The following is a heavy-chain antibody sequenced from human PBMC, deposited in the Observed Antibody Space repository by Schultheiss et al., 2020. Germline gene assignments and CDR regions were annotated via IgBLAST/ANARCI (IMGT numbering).Heavy chain of an antibody. CDR3: ATNYDFWSGYYPY. J-gene: IGHJ4*02. V-gene: IGHV3-11*01. CDR1: GFTFSDYY. D-gene: IGHD3-3*01. CDR2: ISSSGSTI. Sequence: GGSLRLSCAASGFTFSDYYMSWIRQAPGKGLEWVSYISSSGSTIYYADSVKGRFTISRDNAKNSLYLQMNSLRVEDTAVYYCATNYDFWSGYYPYWGQGTLVTVSS.